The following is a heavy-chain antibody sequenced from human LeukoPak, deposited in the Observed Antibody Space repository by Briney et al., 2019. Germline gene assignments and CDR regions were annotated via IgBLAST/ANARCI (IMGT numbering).Heavy chain of an antibody. V-gene: IGHV3-33*01. D-gene: IGHD3-10*01. Sequence: PGGSLRLSCAASGFTFSSYGMHWVRQAPGKGLEWVAVIWYDGSNKYYADSVKGRFTISRDNSKNTLYLQMNSLRAEDTAVYYCARDVGGRARGVIISSLDYWGQGTLVTVSS. CDR1: GFTFSSYG. CDR3: ARDVGGRARGVIISSLDY. J-gene: IGHJ4*02. CDR2: IWYDGSNK.